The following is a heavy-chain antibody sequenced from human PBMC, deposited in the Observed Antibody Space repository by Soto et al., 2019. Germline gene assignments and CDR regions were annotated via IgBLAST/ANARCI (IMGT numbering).Heavy chain of an antibody. CDR1: GGSISSGSYY. V-gene: IGHV4-39*01. D-gene: IGHD2-8*01. CDR3: ARHEWQGIQFDY. J-gene: IGHJ4*02. Sequence: PSESMSLTCTVSGGSISSGSYYWGWIRQPPGKGLEWIGSIYYSGSTYYNPSLKSRVTISVDTSKSQFSLKLSSVTAADTAVYYCARHEWQGIQFDYWGQGTLVTVSS. CDR2: IYYSGST.